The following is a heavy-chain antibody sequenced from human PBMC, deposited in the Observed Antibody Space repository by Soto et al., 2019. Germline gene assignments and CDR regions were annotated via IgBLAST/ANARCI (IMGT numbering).Heavy chain of an antibody. CDR1: GGSFTSNNW. D-gene: IGHD2-2*01. CDR3: AKLTGRIVVVPVYFDY. CDR2: IYRTGST. Sequence: SETLSLTCAVSGGSFTSNNWWTWVRQPPGQGLEWIGEIYRTGSTNYNPSLKSRVTISLDKSENQFSLKVTSLTAADTAVYYCAKLTGRIVVVPVYFDYWGQGTLVTVSS. J-gene: IGHJ4*02. V-gene: IGHV4-4*02.